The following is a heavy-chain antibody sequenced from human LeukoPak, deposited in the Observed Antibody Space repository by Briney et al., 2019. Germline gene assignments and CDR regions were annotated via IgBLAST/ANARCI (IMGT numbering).Heavy chain of an antibody. D-gene: IGHD5-12*01. V-gene: IGHV1-8*01. CDR2: MNPNSGNT. CDR3: ARGSTVDTVATPLKY. J-gene: IGHJ4*02. Sequence: ASVKVSCKASGYTFTNYEIKWVRQATGQGLEWMGWMNPNSGNTGYAQKFQGRVAMTRSTSISTAYIELSRLRSEDTAVYYCARGSTVDTVATPLKYWGQGTLVIVSS. CDR1: GYTFTNYE.